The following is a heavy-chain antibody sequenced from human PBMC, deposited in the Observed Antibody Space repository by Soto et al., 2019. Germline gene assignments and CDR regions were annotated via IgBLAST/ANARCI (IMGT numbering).Heavy chain of an antibody. CDR1: DDSSSSYS. Sequence: SETLSLTCTVSDDSSSSYSWSWIRQPPGKGLEWIGYMYNTGSTIYNPSLKSRVTISVDTSKNQFSLKLNSVTAADTAVYYCARDLWGYCGADCYPLDVWGQGTTVTVSS. V-gene: IGHV4-59*01. D-gene: IGHD2-21*02. CDR3: ARDLWGYCGADCYPLDV. CDR2: MYNTGST. J-gene: IGHJ6*02.